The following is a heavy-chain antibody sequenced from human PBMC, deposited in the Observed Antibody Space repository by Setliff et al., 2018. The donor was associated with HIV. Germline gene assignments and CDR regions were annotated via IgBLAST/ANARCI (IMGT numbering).Heavy chain of an antibody. D-gene: IGHD3-9*01. CDR1: GFTFSSYS. CDR3: AREGAYNIFTGLVAFDY. Sequence: PGGSLRLSCAASGFTFSSYSMNWVRQAPGKGLEWVSDISSSSSTIYYADSVEGRFTISRDNAKNSLYLQMNSLRAEDAAVYYCAREGAYNIFTGLVAFDYWGQGTLVTVSS. CDR2: ISSSSSTI. V-gene: IGHV3-48*04. J-gene: IGHJ4*02.